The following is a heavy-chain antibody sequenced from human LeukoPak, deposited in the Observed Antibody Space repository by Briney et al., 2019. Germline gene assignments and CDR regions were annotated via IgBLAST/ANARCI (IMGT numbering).Heavy chain of an antibody. CDR2: ISTYNGNT. CDR3: ARAYYDSSAFDY. J-gene: IGHJ4*02. CDR1: GYTFINYG. D-gene: IGHD3-22*01. V-gene: IGHV1-18*01. Sequence: ASVKVSCKASGYTFINYGISWVRQAPGQGLERMGWISTYNGNTNYAQKLQGRVTMTTDTSTSTAYMELRSLRSDDTAVYYCARAYYDSSAFDYWGQGTLVTVSS.